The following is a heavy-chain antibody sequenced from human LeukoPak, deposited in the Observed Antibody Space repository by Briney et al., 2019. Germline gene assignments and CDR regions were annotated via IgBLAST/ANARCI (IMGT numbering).Heavy chain of an antibody. V-gene: IGHV1-2*04. CDR1: GYTFTGYY. CDR2: INPNSGGT. D-gene: IGHD6-19*01. J-gene: IGHJ6*02. CDR3: ARDGALIAVEGYYYYGMDV. Sequence: ASVKASCKASGYTFTGYYMHWVRQAPGQGLEWMGWINPNSGGTNYAQKFQGWVTMTRDTSISTAYMELSRLRSDDTAVYYCARDGALIAVEGYYYYGMDVWGQGTTVTVSS.